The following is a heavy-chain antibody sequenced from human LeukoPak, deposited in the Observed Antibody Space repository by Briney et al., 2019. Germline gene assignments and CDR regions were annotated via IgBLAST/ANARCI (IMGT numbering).Heavy chain of an antibody. V-gene: IGHV1-69*05. CDR2: IIPIFGTA. CDR1: GGTFSSYA. Sequence: ASVKVSCKAPGGTFSSYAISWVRQAPGQGLEWMGRIIPIFGTANYAQKFQGRVTITTDESTSTAYMELSSLRSEDTAVYYCARERERELFFDYWGQGTLVTVSS. D-gene: IGHD1-26*01. J-gene: IGHJ4*02. CDR3: ARERERELFFDY.